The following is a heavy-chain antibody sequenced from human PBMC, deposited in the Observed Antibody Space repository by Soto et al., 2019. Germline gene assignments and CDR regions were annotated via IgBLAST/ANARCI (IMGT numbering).Heavy chain of an antibody. J-gene: IGHJ4*02. CDR2: ISRDGGTK. D-gene: IGHD2-8*02. Sequence: QVQLVESGGGVVQPGRSLRLSCAVSGFTVSTYGMHWVSQAPGKGMEWVAVISRDGGTKYYADSVKGRFTISRDNSRNKLFLKMNSLRSDDMAVYYCTGEVASGYWGQGTLVTVSS. CDR3: TGEVASGY. CDR1: GFTVSTYG. V-gene: IGHV3-30*03.